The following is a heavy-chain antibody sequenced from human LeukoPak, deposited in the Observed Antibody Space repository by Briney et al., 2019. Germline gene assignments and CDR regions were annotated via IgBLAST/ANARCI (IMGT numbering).Heavy chain of an antibody. Sequence: ASVRVSCTASGDTLTSEAMNWVGQAPGQRVEGRGGVNAGNGNTEYSQKFPGRVTITRDTSASTDYMELSSLRSADTAVYYCARDSYYDSLTGYNDAFDIWGQGTMVTVSS. CDR1: GDTLTSEA. V-gene: IGHV1-3*01. CDR3: ARDSYYDSLTGYNDAFDI. CDR2: VNAGNGNT. D-gene: IGHD3-9*01. J-gene: IGHJ3*02.